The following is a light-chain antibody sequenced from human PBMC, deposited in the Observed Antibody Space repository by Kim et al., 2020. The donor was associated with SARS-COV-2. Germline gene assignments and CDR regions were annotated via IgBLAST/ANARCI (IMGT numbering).Light chain of an antibody. CDR1: TGAVTSGHY. J-gene: IGLJ2*01. CDR2: DTS. CDR3: LIYYSDAVV. V-gene: IGLV7-46*01. Sequence: QAVVTQEPSLTVSPGGTVTLTCGSSTGAVTSGHYPYWFQQKPGLAPRTLIYDTSNKNSWTPARFSGSLLGGKAALTLSGAQTEDEAEYHCLIYYSDAVVFGGGTQLTVL.